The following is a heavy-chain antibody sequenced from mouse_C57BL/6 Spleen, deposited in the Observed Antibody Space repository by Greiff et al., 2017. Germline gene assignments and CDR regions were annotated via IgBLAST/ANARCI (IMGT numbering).Heavy chain of an antibody. V-gene: IGHV1-50*01. CDR3: ARSRDGYYVWYFDV. J-gene: IGHJ1*03. CDR2: IDPSDSYT. CDR1: GYTFTSYW. Sequence: QVQLQQPGAELVKPGASVKLSCKASGYTFTSYWMQWVKRRPGQGLEWIGEIDPSDSYTNYNQKFKGKATLTVDTSSSTAYMQLSSLTSEDSAVYYCARSRDGYYVWYFDVWGTGTTVTVSS. D-gene: IGHD2-3*01.